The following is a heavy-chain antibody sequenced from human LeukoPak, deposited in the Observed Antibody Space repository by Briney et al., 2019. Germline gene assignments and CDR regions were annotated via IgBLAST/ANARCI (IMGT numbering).Heavy chain of an antibody. D-gene: IGHD1-1*01. CDR1: GGTFSSYA. CDR3: ARGQLEPKGILLFNP. Sequence: GASVKVSCKASGGTFSSYAISWVRQAPGQGLEWMGGIIPIFGTANYAQKFQGRVTITTDESTSTAYMELSSLTSEETAVYCCARGQLEPKGILLFNPGGQGTLVTVSP. CDR2: IIPIFGTA. J-gene: IGHJ5*02. V-gene: IGHV1-69*05.